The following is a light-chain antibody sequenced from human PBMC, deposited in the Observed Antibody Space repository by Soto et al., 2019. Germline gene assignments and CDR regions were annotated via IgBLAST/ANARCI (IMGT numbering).Light chain of an antibody. Sequence: QSALTQPASVSGSPGQSITISCTGTSSDVGGYNYVSWYQQHPGKAPKLIIFEVNNRPSGVSNRFSGSTSGNSASLTISGLQAEDEADYYCTSYTTTNSLHVVFGGGTKLTVL. CDR2: EVN. V-gene: IGLV2-14*01. CDR1: SSDVGGYNY. CDR3: TSYTTTNSLHVV. J-gene: IGLJ2*01.